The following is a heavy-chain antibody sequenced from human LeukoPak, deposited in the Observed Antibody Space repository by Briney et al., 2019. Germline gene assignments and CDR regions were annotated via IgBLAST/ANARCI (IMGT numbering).Heavy chain of an antibody. V-gene: IGHV3-23*01. Sequence: GGSLRLSCAASGFTFTTYGMSWVRQAPGKGLEWFSGISSSGGNTYYADSVKGRFTISRDNSKSTLYLQMNSLRVEDTAVYYCAKGSASSGYPRDYWGQGTLVTVPS. CDR3: AKGSASSGYPRDY. J-gene: IGHJ4*02. CDR1: GFTFTTYG. D-gene: IGHD3-22*01. CDR2: ISSSGGNT.